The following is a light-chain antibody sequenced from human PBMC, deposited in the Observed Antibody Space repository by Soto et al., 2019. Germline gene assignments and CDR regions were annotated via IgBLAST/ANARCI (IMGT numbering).Light chain of an antibody. CDR2: KAS. CDR3: QQYNSNSIT. J-gene: IGKJ5*01. Sequence: DIQMTQSPSTLSASIGDRVTITCRASQSINSWLAWYQQKPGKAPKLLIYKASSLESGVPSRFSGSGSGTEFPLTISGLQPDDFATYYCQQYNSNSITFGQGTRLEMK. CDR1: QSINSW. V-gene: IGKV1-5*03.